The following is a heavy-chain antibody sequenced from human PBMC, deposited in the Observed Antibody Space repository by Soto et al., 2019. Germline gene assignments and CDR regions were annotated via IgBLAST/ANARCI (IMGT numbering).Heavy chain of an antibody. CDR2: ISSSSSYI. CDR1: GFTFSSST. CDR3: ARDLGEVSAF. V-gene: IGHV3-21*06. J-gene: IGHJ4*02. Sequence: LRLSCAASGFTFSSSTMSWVRQPPGKGLEWVSAISSSSSYIYYADSLKGRFTISRDNAKNSLYLQMHSLRAEDTALYYCARDLGEVSAFWGQGNLVTVSS. D-gene: IGHD3-10*01.